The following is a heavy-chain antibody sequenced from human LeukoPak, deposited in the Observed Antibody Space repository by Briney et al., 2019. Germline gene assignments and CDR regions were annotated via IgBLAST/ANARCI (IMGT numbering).Heavy chain of an antibody. V-gene: IGHV1-24*01. Sequence: ASVKVSCKVSGYTLTELSMHWVRQAPGKGLEWMGGFDPEDGETIYAQKFQGRVTMTEDTSTDTAYMELSSPRSEDTAVYYCATWIQLWPHAFDIWGQGTMVTVSS. CDR2: FDPEDGET. CDR1: GYTLTELS. CDR3: ATWIQLWPHAFDI. J-gene: IGHJ3*02. D-gene: IGHD5-18*01.